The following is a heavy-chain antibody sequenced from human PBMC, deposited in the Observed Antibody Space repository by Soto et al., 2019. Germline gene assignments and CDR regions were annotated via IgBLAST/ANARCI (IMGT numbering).Heavy chain of an antibody. CDR1: GDSVSSNSAA. D-gene: IGHD6-6*01. CDR2: TYYRSKWYN. Sequence: SQTLSLTCAISGDSVSSNSAAWNWIRQSPSRGLEWLGRTYYRSKWYNDYAVSVKSRITINPDTSKNQFSLQLNSVTPEDTAVYYCARQDIAASPDSLNYYGMDVWGQGTTVTVSS. V-gene: IGHV6-1*01. CDR3: ARQDIAASPDSLNYYGMDV. J-gene: IGHJ6*02.